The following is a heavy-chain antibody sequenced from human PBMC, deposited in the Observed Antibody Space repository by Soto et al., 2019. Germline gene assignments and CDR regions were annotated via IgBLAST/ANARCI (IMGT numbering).Heavy chain of an antibody. CDR3: ARDPAYYYGSGSSFQH. V-gene: IGHV3-48*01. CDR2: ISSSSSTI. D-gene: IGHD3-10*01. CDR1: GFPFSSYS. Sequence: GGSLRLSCAASGFPFSSYSMNWVRQAPGKGLEWASYISSSSSTIYYADSVKGRFTISRDNAKNSLYLQMNSLRAEDTAVYYCARDPAYYYGSGSSFQHWGQGTLVTVSS. J-gene: IGHJ1*01.